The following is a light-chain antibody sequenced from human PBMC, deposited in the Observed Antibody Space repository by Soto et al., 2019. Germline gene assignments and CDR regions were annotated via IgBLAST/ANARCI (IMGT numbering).Light chain of an antibody. CDR2: DAS. J-gene: IGKJ1*01. Sequence: DIQMTQSPSTLSASVGDRVTITCRASQSISSWLAWYQQKPGKAPKLMIYDASSLQSGVPATFSGSGSGTEFTLTISSLQPDDFATYYCQLYNSYPCTFGQGTKVEIK. CDR1: QSISSW. CDR3: QLYNSYPCT. V-gene: IGKV1-5*01.